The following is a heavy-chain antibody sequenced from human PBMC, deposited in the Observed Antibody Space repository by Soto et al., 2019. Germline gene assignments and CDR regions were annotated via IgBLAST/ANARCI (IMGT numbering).Heavy chain of an antibody. CDR2: ISGSGGST. D-gene: IGHD6-6*01. V-gene: IGHV3-23*01. J-gene: IGHJ5*01. CDR1: GFTFSSYA. CDR3: AKDSTVFYCSSDVNWFDP. Sequence: GGSLRLSCAASGFTFSSYAMSWVRQAPGKGLEWVSAISGSGGSTYYADSVKGRFTISRDNSKNTLYLQMNSLRAEDTAVYYCAKDSTVFYCSSDVNWFDPWGQGTLVTVSS.